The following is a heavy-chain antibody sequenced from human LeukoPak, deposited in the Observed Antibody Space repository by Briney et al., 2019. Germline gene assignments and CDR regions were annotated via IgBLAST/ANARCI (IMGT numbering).Heavy chain of an antibody. CDR1: GYTFTSYA. D-gene: IGHD1-1*01. CDR3: ARGFQLERRRGMDV. J-gene: IGHJ6*02. V-gene: IGHV7-4-1*02. CDR2: INTNTGNP. Sequence: GASVKVSFKTSGYTFTSYAMNWVRQAPGQGLEWMGWINTNTGNPTYAQGFTGRFVFSLDTSVSTAYLQISSLKAEDTAVYYCARGFQLERRRGMDVWGQGTTVTVSS.